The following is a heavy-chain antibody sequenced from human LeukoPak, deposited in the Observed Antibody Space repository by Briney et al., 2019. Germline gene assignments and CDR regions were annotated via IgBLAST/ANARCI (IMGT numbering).Heavy chain of an antibody. CDR3: ARGYCSGGSCYSWFDY. CDR2: IKSDGSST. Sequence: GGSLRLSCAASELTFSSHWMHWVRQAPGKGLVWVSRIKSDGSSTSYADSVKGRFTISRDNARNTLYLQMNSLRAEDTAVYYCARGYCSGGSCYSWFDYWGQGTLVSASS. J-gene: IGHJ4*02. CDR1: ELTFSSHW. D-gene: IGHD2-15*01. V-gene: IGHV3-74*01.